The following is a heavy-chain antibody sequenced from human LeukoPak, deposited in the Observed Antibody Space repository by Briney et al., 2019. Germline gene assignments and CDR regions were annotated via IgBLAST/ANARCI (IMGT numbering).Heavy chain of an antibody. CDR1: GFTFSSYS. J-gene: IGHJ4*02. Sequence: KTGGSLRLSCAASGFTFSSYSMNWVRQAPGKGLEWVSSISSSSGYIYYADSVKGRFTISRDNAKNSLYLQMNSLRSEDTAVYYCARGHFEAPQYYFDYWGQGTLVTVSS. CDR2: ISSSSGYI. CDR3: ARGHFEAPQYYFDY. V-gene: IGHV3-21*04.